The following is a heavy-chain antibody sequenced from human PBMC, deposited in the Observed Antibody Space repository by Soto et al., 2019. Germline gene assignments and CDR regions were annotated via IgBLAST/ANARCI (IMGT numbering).Heavy chain of an antibody. CDR3: ARGGCSSTSCYKNWFDP. CDR1: GGSINSGGYY. D-gene: IGHD2-2*02. J-gene: IGHJ5*02. V-gene: IGHV4-31*03. CDR2: IYYSGST. Sequence: NPSETLSLTCTVSGGSINSGGYYWIWIRQHPGKGLEWIGYIYYSGSTYYNPSLKSRVTISVDTSKNQFSLKLSSVTAADTAVYYCARGGCSSTSCYKNWFDPWGQGTLLTVSS.